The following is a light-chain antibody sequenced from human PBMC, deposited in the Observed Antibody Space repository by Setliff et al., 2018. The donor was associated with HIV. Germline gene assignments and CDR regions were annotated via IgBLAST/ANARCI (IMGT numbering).Light chain of an antibody. V-gene: IGLV2-14*01. CDR3: SSYSSSSPQV. CDR1: SSDVGGHNS. Sequence: QSVLTQPASVSGSLGQSITISCTGTSSDVGGHNSVSWYQQHPAKAPKLMISEVSNRPSGVSNRFSGSKSGNTASLTSAGLQPEDEAYYYCSSYSSSSPQVFGTGTKVTVL. CDR2: EVS. J-gene: IGLJ1*01.